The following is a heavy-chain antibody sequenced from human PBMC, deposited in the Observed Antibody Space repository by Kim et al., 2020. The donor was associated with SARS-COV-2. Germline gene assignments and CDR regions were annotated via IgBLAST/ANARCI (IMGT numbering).Heavy chain of an antibody. V-gene: IGHV4-61*02. Sequence: SETLSLTCTVSGGSISSGSYYWSWIRQPAGKGLEWIGRIYTSGSTNYNPSLKSRVTISVDTSKNQFSLKLSSVTAADTAVYYCARAPVYDILTGYPDGMDVWGQGTTVTVSS. CDR2: IYTSGST. D-gene: IGHD3-9*01. CDR3: ARAPVYDILTGYPDGMDV. J-gene: IGHJ6*02. CDR1: GGSISSGSYY.